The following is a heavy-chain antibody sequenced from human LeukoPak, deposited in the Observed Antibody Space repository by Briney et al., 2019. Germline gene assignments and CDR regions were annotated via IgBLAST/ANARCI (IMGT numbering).Heavy chain of an antibody. CDR1: GYTFTRYY. J-gene: IGHJ4*02. V-gene: IGHV1-2*02. D-gene: IGHD2-21*01. Sequence: GASVKVSCKASGYTFTRYYIHWVRQAPGLGLEWVGWISPNSGGTNYAQKFQGRVTMTRDTSISTAYMELSMLKSDDTAVYYCAKVSVAVPIADAIPDYFDFWGQGTLVTVSS. CDR2: ISPNSGGT. CDR3: AKVSVAVPIADAIPDYFDF.